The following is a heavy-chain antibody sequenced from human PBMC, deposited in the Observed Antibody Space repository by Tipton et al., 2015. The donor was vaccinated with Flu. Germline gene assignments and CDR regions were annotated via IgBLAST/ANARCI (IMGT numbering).Heavy chain of an antibody. J-gene: IGHJ6*03. Sequence: LRLSCTISGDSIRGYYWSWVRQPPGKGLEWIGHIYSNRNTNYNPSLESRVTISVDTSKVQVFLHLRSVTAADTAVYYCARSYYFVDVWGRGTTVTVSS. CDR2: IYSNRNT. CDR1: GDSIRGYY. V-gene: IGHV4-59*01. CDR3: ARSYYFVDV.